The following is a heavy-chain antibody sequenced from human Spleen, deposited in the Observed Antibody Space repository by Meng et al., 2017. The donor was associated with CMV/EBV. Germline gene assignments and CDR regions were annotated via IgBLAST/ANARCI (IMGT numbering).Heavy chain of an antibody. Sequence: ASVKVSCKASGYTFTGYYMHWVRQAPGQGLEWMGWINPNSGGTNYAQKFQGRVTMTRDTSISTAYMELRGLRSDDTAVYFCARDLGSYYFDYWGQGTLVTVSS. CDR1: GYTFTGYY. CDR2: INPNSGGT. D-gene: IGHD1-26*01. J-gene: IGHJ4*02. CDR3: ARDLGSYYFDY. V-gene: IGHV1-2*02.